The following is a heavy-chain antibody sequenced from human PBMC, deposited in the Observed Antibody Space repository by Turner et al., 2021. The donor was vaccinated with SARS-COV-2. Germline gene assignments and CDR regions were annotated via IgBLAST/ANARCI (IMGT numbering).Heavy chain of an antibody. V-gene: IGHV3-23*01. CDR1: GFTFSSYA. Sequence: EVQLFESGGGLVQPGTSLRISCSASGFTFSSYAMSWVRQAQGKGLEWVSAISGSGGSTYYAASVKGRFTISRDNSKNTLYLQMNSLRAEDTAVYYCAQAGLEISSHFDYWGQGNLVTVSS. J-gene: IGHJ4*02. D-gene: IGHD3-3*01. CDR2: ISGSGGST. CDR3: AQAGLEISSHFDY.